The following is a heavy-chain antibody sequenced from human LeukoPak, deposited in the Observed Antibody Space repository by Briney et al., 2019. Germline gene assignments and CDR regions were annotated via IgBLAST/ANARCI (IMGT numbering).Heavy chain of an antibody. J-gene: IGHJ3*01. D-gene: IGHD2-15*01. CDR1: GYTLTDYN. CDR3: TREEPQYCSGGTCYSYAFDL. CDR2: INPNSGGT. Sequence: ASVRDSCKASGYTLTDYNVHWMRQAPRQGLEWMGWINPNSGGTNYTQKFQGRVTMTRDTSISIAYMELSSLRNDDTAVYYCTREEPQYCSGGTCYSYAFDLWGQGTMVIVSS. V-gene: IGHV1-2*02.